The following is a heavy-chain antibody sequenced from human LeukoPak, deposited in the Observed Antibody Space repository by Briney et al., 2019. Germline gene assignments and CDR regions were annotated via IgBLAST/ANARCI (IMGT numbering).Heavy chain of an antibody. V-gene: IGHV1-18*01. CDR3: ARGTAPPVSLFFDY. Sequence: ASVKVSCKASGYTFTSYAISWVRQAPGQGLEWLGWINTYNADAKYPQKLQGRVTLTTDTSTSTAYMELWSLRSDDTAVYYCARGTAPPVSLFFDYWGQGTLVTVSS. CDR2: INTYNADA. J-gene: IGHJ4*02. D-gene: IGHD3-16*01. CDR1: GYTFTSYA.